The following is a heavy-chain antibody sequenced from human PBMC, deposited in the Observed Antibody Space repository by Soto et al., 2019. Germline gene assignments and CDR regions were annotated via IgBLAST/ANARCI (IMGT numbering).Heavy chain of an antibody. D-gene: IGHD3-3*01. Sequence: QVQVVESGGGVVPPGRSLRLSCAASGFTFDTYGMHWVRQAPGKGLEWVAVISYDESKEYYGDSVKGRFIISRDNSKNTLYLQMNTLRAEDTAVYYCARGEIFVVSAYYGIDFWGQGTTVIVSS. CDR1: GFTFDTYG. J-gene: IGHJ6*02. CDR2: ISYDESKE. V-gene: IGHV3-33*05. CDR3: ARGEIFVVSAYYGIDF.